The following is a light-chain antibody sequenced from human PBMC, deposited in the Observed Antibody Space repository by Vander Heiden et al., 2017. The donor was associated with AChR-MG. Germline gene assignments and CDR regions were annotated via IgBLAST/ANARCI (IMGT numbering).Light chain of an antibody. CDR2: EVS. CDR1: RTDVGSYNL. CDR3: CSYAGSSTVV. J-gene: IGLJ2*01. Sequence: QSALTQPALVSGSPGHSITISCAGTRTDVGSYNLVAWYQQHPGKAPTLMIYEVSKRPSAISARFSGSKSCNTASLTISGLQAEDEADYYCCSYAGSSTVVFGGGTKLTVL. V-gene: IGLV2-23*02.